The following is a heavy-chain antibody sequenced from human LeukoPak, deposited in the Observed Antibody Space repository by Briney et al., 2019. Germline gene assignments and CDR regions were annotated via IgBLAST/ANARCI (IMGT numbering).Heavy chain of an antibody. V-gene: IGHV4-34*01. CDR1: GGSFSGYY. CDR3: ARHSPRVHPNWGRTLNWYFDL. D-gene: IGHD7-27*01. J-gene: IGHJ2*01. Sequence: SETLSLTCAVYGGSFSGYYWSWIRQPPGKGLEWIGEINHSGSTNYNPSLKSRVTISVDTSKNQFSLKLSSVTAADTAVYYCARHSPRVHPNWGRTLNWYFDLWGRGTLVTVSS. CDR2: INHSGST.